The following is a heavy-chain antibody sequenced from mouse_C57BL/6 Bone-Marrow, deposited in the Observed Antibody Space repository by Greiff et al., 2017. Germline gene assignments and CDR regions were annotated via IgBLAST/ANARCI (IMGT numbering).Heavy chain of an antibody. D-gene: IGHD2-1*01. CDR1: GYALSSSW. CDR3: ARIGNYSYAMDY. CDR2: IYPGDGDT. Sequence: VQLQQSGPELVKPGASVKISCKASGYALSSSWMNWVKQRPGKGLEWIGRIYPGDGDTNYNGKFKGKATLTADKSSSTAYMQLSSLTSEDSAVYFCARIGNYSYAMDYWGQGTSVTVSS. V-gene: IGHV1-82*01. J-gene: IGHJ4*01.